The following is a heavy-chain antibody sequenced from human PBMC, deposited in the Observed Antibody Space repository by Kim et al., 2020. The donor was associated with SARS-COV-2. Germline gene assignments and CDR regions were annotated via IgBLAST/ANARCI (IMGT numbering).Heavy chain of an antibody. CDR1: GGSFSGYY. D-gene: IGHD5-12*01. Sequence: SETLSLTCAVYGGSFSGYYWSWIRQPPGKGLEWIGEINHSGSTNYNPSLKSRVTISVDTSKNQFSLKLSSVTAADTAVYYFARGGSGVYSGYDLDYWGQGTLVTVSS. CDR3: ARGGSGVYSGYDLDY. J-gene: IGHJ4*02. V-gene: IGHV4-34*01. CDR2: INHSGST.